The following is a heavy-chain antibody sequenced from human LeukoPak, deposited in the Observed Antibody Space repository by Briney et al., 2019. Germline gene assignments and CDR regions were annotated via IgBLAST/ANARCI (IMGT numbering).Heavy chain of an antibody. J-gene: IGHJ4*02. CDR1: GYTFSNYG. D-gene: IGHD3-22*01. Sequence: ASVKVSCKASGYTFSNYGISWVRQAPGQGLEWMGWISAYNGNTNYAQKVQGRVTMTTDTSTSTAYMELRSLRSDDTAVYYCAREPQAYTYYYDTGGYYYFDYWGQGTLVTVSS. V-gene: IGHV1-18*01. CDR2: ISAYNGNT. CDR3: AREPQAYTYYYDTGGYYYFDY.